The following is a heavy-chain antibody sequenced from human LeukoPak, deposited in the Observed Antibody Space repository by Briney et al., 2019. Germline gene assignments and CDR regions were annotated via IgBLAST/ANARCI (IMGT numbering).Heavy chain of an antibody. CDR2: IYYSGST. J-gene: IGHJ4*02. D-gene: IGHD6-6*01. Sequence: ETLSLTCTVSGGSISSYYRSWIRQPPGKGLEWIGYIYYSGSTNYNPSLKSRVTISVDTAKNQFSLKLSSVTAADTAVYYCATWSTSSSSFDYWGQGTLVTVSS. CDR1: GGSISSYY. V-gene: IGHV4-59*01. CDR3: ATWSTSSSSFDY.